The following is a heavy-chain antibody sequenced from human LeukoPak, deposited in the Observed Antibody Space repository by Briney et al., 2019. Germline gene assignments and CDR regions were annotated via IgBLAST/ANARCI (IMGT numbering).Heavy chain of an antibody. J-gene: IGHJ6*02. V-gene: IGHV1-24*01. CDR2: FDPEDGET. D-gene: IGHD2-15*01. CDR3: ARETGAHCSADSCYYHGMDV. CDR1: GYTLTELS. Sequence: ASVKVSCKVSGYTLTELSMHWVRQAPGKGLEWMGGFDPEDGETIYAQKFQGRVTMTEDTSTDTAYMELSSLRSEDTAVYYCARETGAHCSADSCYYHGMDVWGQGTTVTVSS.